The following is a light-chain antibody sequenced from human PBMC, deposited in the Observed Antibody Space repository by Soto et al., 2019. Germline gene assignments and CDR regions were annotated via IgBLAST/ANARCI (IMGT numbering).Light chain of an antibody. CDR3: QQYNSYWT. CDR2: KAS. V-gene: IGKV1-5*03. CDR1: QSISSW. Sequence: DIQMTQSPSTLSASVGDRVTITCRASQSISSWLAWYQQKPGKAPKLLIYKASSLESGVPSRFSGSGSGTEFTLTTSSLQPDDFATYYCQQYNSYWTFGHGTKVDIK. J-gene: IGKJ1*01.